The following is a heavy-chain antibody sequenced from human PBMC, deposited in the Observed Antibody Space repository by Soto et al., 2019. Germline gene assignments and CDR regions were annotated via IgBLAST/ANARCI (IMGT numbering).Heavy chain of an antibody. J-gene: IGHJ3*02. Sequence: EVQLVQSGEEVKKPGESLKISCKGSGYSFSTSYIGGVRQMPGKGLECMGIIYPGDSDTRYSPSFQGQVLISVDKAISTAYLHWGSLESSDTAVYYCARGQTVGRTVGAFDIWGQGTVVTVPS. D-gene: IGHD1-26*01. CDR2: IYPGDSDT. CDR1: GYSFSTSY. CDR3: ARGQTVGRTVGAFDI. V-gene: IGHV5-51*01.